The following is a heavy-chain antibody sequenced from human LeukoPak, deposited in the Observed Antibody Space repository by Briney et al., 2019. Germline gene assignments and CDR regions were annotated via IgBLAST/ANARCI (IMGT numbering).Heavy chain of an antibody. CDR2: INSDGSST. CDR3: ARELFDFDY. Sequence: GSLRLSCAASGFTFSSHWMHWVRQAPGKGLVGVSCINSDGSSTTYADSVKGRFTISRDNSKNTLYLQMNSLRAEDTAIYYCARELFDFDYWGQGTLVTVSS. D-gene: IGHD3-10*01. CDR1: GFTFSSHW. V-gene: IGHV3-74*01. J-gene: IGHJ4*02.